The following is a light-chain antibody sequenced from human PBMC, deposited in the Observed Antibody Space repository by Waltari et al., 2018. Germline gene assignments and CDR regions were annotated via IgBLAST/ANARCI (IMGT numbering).Light chain of an antibody. CDR2: SNK. V-gene: IGLV1-44*01. J-gene: IGLJ2*01. CDR3: ATWVASLTGCV. Sequence: QSVLTQPPSASGTPGQRVTISCSGSSSNIGRNPVNWYHQLPGTAPKLIIHSNKQRTSAVPDVFSASNTRTSASLAISGLHSEDEADYYCATWVASLTGCVFGGGTKLTVL. CDR1: SSNIGRNP.